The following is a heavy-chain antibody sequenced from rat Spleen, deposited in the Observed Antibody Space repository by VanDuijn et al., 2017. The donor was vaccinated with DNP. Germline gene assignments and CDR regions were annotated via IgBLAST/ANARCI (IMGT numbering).Heavy chain of an antibody. CDR2: MWYDGDT. CDR3: VRDPYNAGFDY. J-gene: IGHJ2*01. CDR1: XXSLTTYS. Sequence: QVQXXESGPGXXXPSXXLSXXXTVXXXSLTTYSVXWVRQPSGKGPEWMGKMWYDGDTAYNSALKSRLSISRDTSKSQVFLKMNSLQSEDTATYYCVRDPYNAGFDYWGQGVMVTVSS. V-gene: IGHV2-34*01. D-gene: IGHD4-3*01.